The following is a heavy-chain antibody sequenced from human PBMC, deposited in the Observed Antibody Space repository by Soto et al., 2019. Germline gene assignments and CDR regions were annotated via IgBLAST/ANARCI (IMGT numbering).Heavy chain of an antibody. V-gene: IGHV1-3*01. CDR2: INAGNGNT. Sequence: QVQLVQSGAEVKKPGASVKVSCKASGYAFTWFHIHWVRQAPGQRLEWMGWINAGNGNTKYSQKFQGRVTFTRDTSANTAYMELSSLISEDTAVYYCARPTDYDDCLDLWGQGTLVTVSS. D-gene: IGHD3-22*01. CDR1: GYAFTWFH. CDR3: ARPTDYDDCLDL. J-gene: IGHJ4*02.